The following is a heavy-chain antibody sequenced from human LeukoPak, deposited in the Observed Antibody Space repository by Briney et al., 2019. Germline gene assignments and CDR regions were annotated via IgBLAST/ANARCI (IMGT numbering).Heavy chain of an antibody. D-gene: IGHD2-2*02. V-gene: IGHV3-30*04. CDR3: ARDALVPAATPYFDY. CDR1: GFTFSSYA. Sequence: PGGSLRLSCAASGFTFSSYAMYWVRQAPGKGLEWVAVISYDGSDKFYADSVKGRFTISRDNAKNSLYLQMNSLRAEDTALYYCARDALVPAATPYFDYWGQGTLVTVSS. CDR2: ISYDGSDK. J-gene: IGHJ4*02.